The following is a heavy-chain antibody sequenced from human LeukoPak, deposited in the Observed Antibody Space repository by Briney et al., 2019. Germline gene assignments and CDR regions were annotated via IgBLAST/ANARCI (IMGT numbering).Heavy chain of an antibody. CDR3: ARAREEAISSYYGMDV. Sequence: PSETLSLTCTVSGGSINSRNNYWGWIRQPPGKGLEWIAIISDTGTTYYSPSLKSRLTISVDTSKNQFSPTLSSVTAADTAVYYCARAREEAISSYYGMDVWGQGTTVTVSS. CDR2: ISDTGTT. D-gene: IGHD1-26*01. J-gene: IGHJ6*02. CDR1: GGSINSRNNY. V-gene: IGHV4-39*07.